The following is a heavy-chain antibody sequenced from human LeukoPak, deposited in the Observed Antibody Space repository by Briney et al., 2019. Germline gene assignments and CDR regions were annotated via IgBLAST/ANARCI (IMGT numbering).Heavy chain of an antibody. Sequence: SETLSLTCAVYGGSFSGYYWSWIRRPPGKGLEWIGEINHSGSTNYNPSLKSRVTISVDTSKNQFSLKLSSVTAADTAVYYCARGQGKQLVFYYYMDVWGKGTTVTVSS. CDR1: GGSFSGYY. J-gene: IGHJ6*03. V-gene: IGHV4-34*01. CDR2: INHSGST. D-gene: IGHD6-6*01. CDR3: ARGQGKQLVFYYYMDV.